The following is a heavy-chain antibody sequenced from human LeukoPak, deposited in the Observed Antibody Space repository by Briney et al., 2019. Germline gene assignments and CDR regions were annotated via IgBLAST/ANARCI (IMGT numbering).Heavy chain of an antibody. V-gene: IGHV3-21*01. CDR3: ASGRGYSYGYLDY. D-gene: IGHD5-18*01. Sequence: GGSLRLSCAASGFTVSSNYMSWVRQAPGKGLEWVSSISSSSSYIYYADSVKGRFTISRDNAKNSLYLQMNSLRAEDTAVYYCASGRGYSYGYLDYWGQGTLVTVSS. CDR2: ISSSSSYI. J-gene: IGHJ4*02. CDR1: GFTVSSNY.